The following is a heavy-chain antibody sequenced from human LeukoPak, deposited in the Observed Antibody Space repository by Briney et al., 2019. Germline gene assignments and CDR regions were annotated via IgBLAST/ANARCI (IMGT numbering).Heavy chain of an antibody. CDR3: AKRPSSGWYSGSYYIDV. Sequence: GGSLRLSCAASGFTFSSYGMHWVRQAPGKGLEWVAFIRYDGSNKYYADSVKGRFTISRDNSKNTLYLQMNSLRAEDTAVYYCAKRPSSGWYSGSYYIDVWGKGTTVTISS. J-gene: IGHJ6*03. D-gene: IGHD6-19*01. CDR2: IRYDGSNK. V-gene: IGHV3-30*02. CDR1: GFTFSSYG.